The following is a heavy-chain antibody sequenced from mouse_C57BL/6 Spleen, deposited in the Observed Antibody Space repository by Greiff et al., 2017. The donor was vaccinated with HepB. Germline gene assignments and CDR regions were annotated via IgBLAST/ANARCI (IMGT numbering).Heavy chain of an antibody. V-gene: IGHV1-64*01. J-gene: IGHJ4*01. CDR1: GYTFTSYW. CDR2: IHPNSGST. CDR3: ARSPYYYGSSYGAMGY. Sequence: VQLQQPGAELVKPGASVKLSCKASGYTFTSYWMHWVKQRPGQGLEWIGMIHPNSGSTNYNEKFKSKATLTVDKSSSTAYMQLSSLTSEDSAVYYCARSPYYYGSSYGAMGYWGQGTSVTISS. D-gene: IGHD1-1*01.